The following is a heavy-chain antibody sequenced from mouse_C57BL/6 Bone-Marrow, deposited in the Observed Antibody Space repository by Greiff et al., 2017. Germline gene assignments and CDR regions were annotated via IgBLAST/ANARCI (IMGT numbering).Heavy chain of an antibody. CDR3: ARGDYAYEGAWFAY. V-gene: IGHV5-17*01. J-gene: IGHJ3*01. Sequence: EVHLVESGGGLVKPGGSLKLSCAASGFTFSDYGMHWVRQAPEKGLKWVAYISSGSSTIYYTDTVKGRFTISRANAKNTLFLQMSGLRSEDTAMYCCARGDYAYEGAWFAYWGQGTLVTVSA. CDR2: ISSGSSTI. D-gene: IGHD2-2*01. CDR1: GFTFSDYG.